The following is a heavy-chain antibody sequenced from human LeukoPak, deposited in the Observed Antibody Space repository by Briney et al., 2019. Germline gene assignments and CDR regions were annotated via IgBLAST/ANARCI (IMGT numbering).Heavy chain of an antibody. V-gene: IGHV4-30-4*01. Sequence: SETLSLTCTVSGGSISSGDYYWSWIRQPPGKGLEWIGYIYYSGSTCYNPSLKSRVTISVDTSKNQFSLKLSSVTAADTAVYYCVSGEMATEKDAFDIWGQGTMVTVSS. CDR1: GGSISSGDYY. CDR2: IYYSGST. J-gene: IGHJ3*02. CDR3: VSGEMATEKDAFDI. D-gene: IGHD5-24*01.